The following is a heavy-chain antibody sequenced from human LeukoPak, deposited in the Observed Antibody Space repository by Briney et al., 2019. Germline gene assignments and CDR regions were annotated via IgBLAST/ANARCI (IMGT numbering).Heavy chain of an antibody. CDR2: ISSSSSYI. J-gene: IGHJ4*02. CDR3: ARDPFIVVVPAAKYYFDY. D-gene: IGHD2-2*01. CDR1: GFTFSSYS. V-gene: IGHV3-21*01. Sequence: GGSLRLSCAASGFTFSSYSMNWVRQAPGKGLEWVSSISSSSSYIYYADSVKGRFTISRDNAKNSLYLQMNSLRAEDTAVYYCARDPFIVVVPAAKYYFDYWGQGTLVTVSS.